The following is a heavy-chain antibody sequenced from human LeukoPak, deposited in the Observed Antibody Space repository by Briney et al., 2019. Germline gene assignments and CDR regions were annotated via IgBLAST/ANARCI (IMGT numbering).Heavy chain of an antibody. Sequence: ASVKVSCKASGYTFTSYYMHWVRQAPGQGLEGMGIINPSGGSTSYAQKFQGRVTMTRDMSTSTVYMELSSLRSEDTAVYYCASPLITMVRGVITDYWGQGTLVTVSS. V-gene: IGHV1-46*01. J-gene: IGHJ4*02. D-gene: IGHD3-10*01. CDR2: INPSGGST. CDR1: GYTFTSYY. CDR3: ASPLITMVRGVITDY.